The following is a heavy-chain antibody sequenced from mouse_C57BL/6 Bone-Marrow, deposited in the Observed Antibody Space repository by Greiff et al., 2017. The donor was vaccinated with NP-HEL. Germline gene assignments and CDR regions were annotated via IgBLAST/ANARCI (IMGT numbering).Heavy chain of an antibody. CDR3: ARDDDGYSYYFDY. CDR1: GYTFTSYW. J-gene: IGHJ2*01. V-gene: IGHV1-69*01. CDR2: IDPSDSYT. D-gene: IGHD2-3*01. Sequence: VQLQQPGAELVMPGASVKLSCKASGYTFTSYWMHWVKQRPGQGLEWIGEIDPSDSYTNYNQKFKGKSTLTVDKSSSTAYMQLSSLTSEDSAVYYCARDDDGYSYYFDYWGQGTTLTVSS.